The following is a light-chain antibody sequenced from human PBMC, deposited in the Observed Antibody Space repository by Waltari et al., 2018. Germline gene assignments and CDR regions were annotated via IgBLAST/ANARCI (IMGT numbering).Light chain of an antibody. CDR1: QSISSY. V-gene: IGKV1-39*01. Sequence: DIQMTQSPSSLSASVGDRVTITCRASQSISSYLNWYQQKPGKAPKLLIYAASSLQSGVPSRFSGSGSGTDFTLTISSLQPEDFAVYYCQQYNNWPPGDTFGQGTRLEVK. CDR2: AAS. CDR3: QQYNNWPPGDT. J-gene: IGKJ2*01.